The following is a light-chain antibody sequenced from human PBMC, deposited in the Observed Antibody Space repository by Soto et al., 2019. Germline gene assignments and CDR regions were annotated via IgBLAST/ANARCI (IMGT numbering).Light chain of an antibody. V-gene: IGLV2-11*01. J-gene: IGLJ2*01. CDR1: SSDVGTYNY. CDR2: DVN. Sequence: QSALTQPRSVSGSPGQSVTISCTGTSSDVGTYNYVSWYLQHPGNAPKLIISDVNKRPSGVPDRFSGSRSGNTASLTISGLQAEDEADYYCCSYAGSFHVIFGGGTKLTLL. CDR3: CSYAGSFHVI.